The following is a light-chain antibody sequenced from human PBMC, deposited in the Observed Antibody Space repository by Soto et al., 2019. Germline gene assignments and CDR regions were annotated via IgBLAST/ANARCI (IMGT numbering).Light chain of an antibody. J-gene: IGKJ5*01. CDR1: QSVGNN. CDR2: GGS. CDR3: QQYGFSPRT. Sequence: EVVMTQSPATLPVSPGGRVTLSCRASQSVGNNLAWYQQKPGQAPRLLIYGGSRRATGVPDRFSGDGSGTDFTLTISRLEPEDFAIFYCQQYGFSPRTFGQGTRLEIK. V-gene: IGKV3-20*01.